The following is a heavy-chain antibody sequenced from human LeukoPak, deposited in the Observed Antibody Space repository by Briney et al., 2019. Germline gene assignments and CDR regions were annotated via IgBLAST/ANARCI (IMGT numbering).Heavy chain of an antibody. CDR1: GFTVSSNY. CDR3: ARFGRIAARPADAFDI. D-gene: IGHD6-6*01. V-gene: IGHV3-53*04. CDR2: IYSGDST. J-gene: IGHJ3*02. Sequence: GGSLRLSCAASGFTVSSNYMSWVRQAPGKGLEWVSVIYSGDSTYYADSVKGRFTISRHNSKNTLYLQMNSLRAEDTAVYYCARFGRIAARPADAFDIWGQGTMVTVSS.